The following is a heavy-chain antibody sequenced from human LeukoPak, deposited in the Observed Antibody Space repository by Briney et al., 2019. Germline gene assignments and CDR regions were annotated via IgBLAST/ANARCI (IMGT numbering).Heavy chain of an antibody. D-gene: IGHD6-19*01. CDR1: GFTFSIAW. Sequence: PGGSLRLSCAASGFTFSIAWMTWVRQAPGKGLEWVTSIWFDGSNIHYADSVKGRVIISRDNSKSALYLQMNSLRAEDTAIYYCARDSLPMAVTGPFDHWGQGALVTVSS. V-gene: IGHV3-33*08. CDR3: ARDSLPMAVTGPFDH. CDR2: IWFDGSNI. J-gene: IGHJ4*02.